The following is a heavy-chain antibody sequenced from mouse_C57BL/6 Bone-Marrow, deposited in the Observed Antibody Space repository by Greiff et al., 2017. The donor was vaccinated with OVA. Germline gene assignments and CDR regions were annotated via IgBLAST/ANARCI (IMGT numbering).Heavy chain of an antibody. D-gene: IGHD1-3*01. CDR3: ARLKAYYAMDY. CDR2: INPYNGGT. J-gene: IGHJ4*01. Sequence: VQLKQSGPVLVKPGASVKMSCKASGYTFTDYYMNWVKQSHGKSLEWIGVINPYNGGTSYNQKFKGKATLTVDKSSSTAYMELNSLTSEDSAVYYCARLKAYYAMDYWGQGTSVTVSS. V-gene: IGHV1-19*01. CDR1: GYTFTDYY.